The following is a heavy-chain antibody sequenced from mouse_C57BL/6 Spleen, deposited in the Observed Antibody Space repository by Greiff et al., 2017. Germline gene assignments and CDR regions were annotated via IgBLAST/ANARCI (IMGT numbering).Heavy chain of an antibody. V-gene: IGHV1-82*01. CDR2: IYPGDGDT. CDR1: GYAFSSSW. Sequence: QVQLKESGPELVKPGASVKISCKASGYAFSSSWMNWVKQRPGKGLEWIGRIYPGDGDTNYNGKFKGKATLTADTSSSTAYMQLSSLASEYSAVFFCAIHYFDDWGQGTTLTVSS. CDR3: AIHYFDD. J-gene: IGHJ2*01.